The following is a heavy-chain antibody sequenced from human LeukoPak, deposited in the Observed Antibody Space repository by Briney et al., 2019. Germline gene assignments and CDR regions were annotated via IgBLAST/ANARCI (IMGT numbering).Heavy chain of an antibody. Sequence: GGSLRLSCAASEFTFSSYAMQWVRQAPGKGLESVSGISASGGSTWNADSVKGRFTISRDNSKNTLYLQMNSLRAEDTAVYYCAKYVSAKGPPYALDVWGQGTTVTVSS. V-gene: IGHV3-23*01. CDR1: EFTFSSYA. D-gene: IGHD2/OR15-2a*01. CDR2: ISASGGST. CDR3: AKYVSAKGPPYALDV. J-gene: IGHJ6*02.